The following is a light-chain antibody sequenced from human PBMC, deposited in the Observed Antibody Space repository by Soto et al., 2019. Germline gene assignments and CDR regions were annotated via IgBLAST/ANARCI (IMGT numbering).Light chain of an antibody. J-gene: IGKJ4*01. CDR2: GTS. CDR3: QQYNSWPPVT. Sequence: VLSQSPSRLSLSPGERATLSCRASQSVPSTYFAWYQQKSGQPPRLLISGTSNRATGIPDRFSGSGSGTDFTLTITSLEPEDFAVYYCQQYNSWPPVTFGGGSKV. V-gene: IGKV3-20*01. CDR1: QSVPSTY.